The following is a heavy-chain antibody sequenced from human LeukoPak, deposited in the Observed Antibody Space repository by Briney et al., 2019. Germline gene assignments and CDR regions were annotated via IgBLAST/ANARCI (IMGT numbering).Heavy chain of an antibody. Sequence: PSETLSLTCTVSGGSISSGGYYWSWIRQPPGKGLEWIGRIYASGSTNYNPSLKSRVTISVDTSKNQFSLKLSSVTAADTAVYYCARDRDSSSWYFFAFDIWGQGTMVTVSS. J-gene: IGHJ3*02. CDR2: IYASGST. CDR3: ARDRDSSSWYFFAFDI. CDR1: GGSISSGGYY. V-gene: IGHV4-61*08. D-gene: IGHD6-13*01.